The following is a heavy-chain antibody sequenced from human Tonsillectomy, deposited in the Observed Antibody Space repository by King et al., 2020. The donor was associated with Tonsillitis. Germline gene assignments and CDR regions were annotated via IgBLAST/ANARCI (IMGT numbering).Heavy chain of an antibody. CDR1: GYTLTELS. Sequence: QLVQSGAEVKKPGASVKVSCKVSGYTLTELSMHWVRQAPGKGLEWMGGCDPEDGETIYAQKFQGRVTMTEDTSTDTAYMELSSLRSEDTAVYYCATVYYDSSGYYAAFDIWGQGTMVTVSS. CDR2: CDPEDGET. V-gene: IGHV1-24*01. CDR3: ATVYYDSSGYYAAFDI. D-gene: IGHD3-22*01. J-gene: IGHJ3*02.